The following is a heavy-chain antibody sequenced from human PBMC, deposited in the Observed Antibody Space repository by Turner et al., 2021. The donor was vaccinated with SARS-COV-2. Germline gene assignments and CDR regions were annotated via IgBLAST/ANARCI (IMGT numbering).Heavy chain of an antibody. J-gene: IGHJ5*02. CDR1: GASINSYY. Sequence: QVLPQASVPGLTSPSDTLSLPYTVSGASINSYYWSWLRQPPGKRLEWIGYIYYRGSTNYNPSLKSRVTMSGDTSKNQFYLKMTSVTAADTAVYFCARELINNWFDPWGQGTLVTVSS. CDR2: IYYRGST. CDR3: ARELINNWFDP. D-gene: IGHD1-7*01. V-gene: IGHV4-59*07.